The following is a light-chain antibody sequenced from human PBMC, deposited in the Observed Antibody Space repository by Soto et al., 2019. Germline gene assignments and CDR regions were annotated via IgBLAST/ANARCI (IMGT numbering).Light chain of an antibody. CDR2: DAS. CDR3: QQYDNLPPFT. V-gene: IGKV1-33*01. Sequence: DIQMTQSPSSLSASVGDRVTITCQASQDIGNLLNWYQQKPGKAPKLLIYDASNLETGVPSRFSGSGSGTDFTFTISSLQPEGIATYYCQQYDNLPPFTFGPGTKVDIK. J-gene: IGKJ3*01. CDR1: QDIGNL.